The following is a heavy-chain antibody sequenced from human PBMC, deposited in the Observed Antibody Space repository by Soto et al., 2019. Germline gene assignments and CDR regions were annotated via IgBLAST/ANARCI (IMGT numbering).Heavy chain of an antibody. CDR1: GGSFSNYF. J-gene: IGHJ4*02. CDR3: ARVSRGYYDY. CDR2: INHRGST. D-gene: IGHD2-15*01. Sequence: QVLLQQWGAGLLKPSETLSLTCAVYGGSFSNYFWTWIHQPPGKGLEWIGEINHRGSTKYNPSLESRVTISVDTSKKQFSLKLSSVTAAATAVYFCARVSRGYYDYWGQGTLVTVSS. V-gene: IGHV4-34*01.